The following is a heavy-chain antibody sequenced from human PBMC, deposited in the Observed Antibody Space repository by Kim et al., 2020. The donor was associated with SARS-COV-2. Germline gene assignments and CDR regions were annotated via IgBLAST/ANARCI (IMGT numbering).Heavy chain of an antibody. CDR3: ASRPLGNWNDPYGMDV. V-gene: IGHV5-10-1*01. CDR1: GYSFTSYW. CDR2: IDPSDSYT. Sequence: GESLKISCKGSGYSFTSYWISWVRQMPGKGLEWMGRIDPSDSYTNYSPSFQGHVTISADKSISTAYLQWSSLKASDTAMYYCASRPLGNWNDPYGMDVWGQGTTVTVSS. J-gene: IGHJ6*02. D-gene: IGHD1-1*01.